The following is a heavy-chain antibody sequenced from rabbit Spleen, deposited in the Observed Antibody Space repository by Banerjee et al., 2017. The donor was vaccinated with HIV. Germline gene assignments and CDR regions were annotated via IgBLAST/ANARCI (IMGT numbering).Heavy chain of an antibody. CDR3: ARAIVPWLGLTRLDL. D-gene: IGHD4-1*01. Sequence: QSLEESGGGLVKPGASLTLTCTASGFSFSSSYDMCWVRQAPGKGLEWIGCIYTGNNKNYYASWAKGRFTISKTSSTMVTLQMTSLTAADTATYFCARAIVPWLGLTRLDLWGPGTLVTVS. V-gene: IGHV1S40*01. CDR1: GFSFSSSYD. CDR2: IYTGNNKN. J-gene: IGHJ3*01.